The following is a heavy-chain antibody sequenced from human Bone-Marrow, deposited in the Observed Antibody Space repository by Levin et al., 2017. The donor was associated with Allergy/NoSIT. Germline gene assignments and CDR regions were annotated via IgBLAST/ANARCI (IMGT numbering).Heavy chain of an antibody. Sequence: PGESLKISCTASGFTLSSYGMHWVRQAPGKGLEWVAFIWFDGSKTYYADSVKGRFTISRDSSKLYLQMNSLRDDDTAVYYCVRDLSFATDWPAYWGQGTLVTVSS. CDR2: IWFDGSKT. V-gene: IGHV3-33*01. CDR3: VRDLSFATDWPAY. CDR1: GFTLSSYG. J-gene: IGHJ4*02. D-gene: IGHD3-9*01.